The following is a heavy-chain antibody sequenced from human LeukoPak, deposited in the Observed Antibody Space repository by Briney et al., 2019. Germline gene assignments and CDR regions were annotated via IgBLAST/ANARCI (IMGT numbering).Heavy chain of an antibody. CDR2: INPNSGGT. J-gene: IGHJ4*02. D-gene: IGHD1-14*01. CDR3: ASWAPVTTGRKSFDY. CDR1: GYTFTSYD. Sequence: ASVKVSCKASGYTFTSYDINWVRQAPGQGLEWMGWINPNSGGTNYAQKFQGRVTMTRDTSISTAYMELSRLRSDDTAVYYCASWAPVTTGRKSFDYWGQGTLVTVSS. V-gene: IGHV1-2*02.